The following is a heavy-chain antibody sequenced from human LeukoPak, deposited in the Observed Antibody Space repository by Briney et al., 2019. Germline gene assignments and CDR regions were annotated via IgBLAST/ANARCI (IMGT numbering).Heavy chain of an antibody. CDR2: IEEDGSAK. Sequence: GGSLRPSCAASGFTFTTYVMHWVRQAPGRGLEWVAKIEEDGSAKYYMDSVKGRFSIYRDNAKNSLYLQMYSLRAEDTAMYYCARAGQLNYWGQGTLVTVSS. CDR3: ARAGQLNY. J-gene: IGHJ4*02. D-gene: IGHD6-13*01. CDR1: GFTFTTYV. V-gene: IGHV3-7*05.